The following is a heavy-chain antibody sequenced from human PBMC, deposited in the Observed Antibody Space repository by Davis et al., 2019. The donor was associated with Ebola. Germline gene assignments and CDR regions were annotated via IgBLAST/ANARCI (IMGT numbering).Heavy chain of an antibody. D-gene: IGHD3-22*01. CDR3: ARGDSYYDPSGYYAGPEAPDH. V-gene: IGHV4-30-2*01. CDR1: GGSISSGVYS. J-gene: IGHJ4*02. Sequence: SETLSLTCAVSGGSISSGVYSWNWIRQPPGKGLEWIGYIYHSGSTFYNPSLKSRVTISVDRSKNRSMNQFSLRLTSVTAADTAVYYCARGDSYYDPSGYYAGPEAPDHWGQGTLVTVSS. CDR2: IYHSGST.